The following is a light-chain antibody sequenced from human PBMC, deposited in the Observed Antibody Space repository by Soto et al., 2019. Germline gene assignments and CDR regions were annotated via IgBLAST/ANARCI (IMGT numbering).Light chain of an antibody. Sequence: QSVLTQPPSVSGAPGQRVTISCTGSNSNIGAGYDVHWYLQLPGTAPKLLVYTNNNRPSGVPDRFSGSKSGTSASLAITGIQAEDEADYYCKSYDRRLSAYVFGTGTKVTV. V-gene: IGLV1-40*01. J-gene: IGLJ1*01. CDR1: NSNIGAGYD. CDR2: TNN. CDR3: KSYDRRLSAYV.